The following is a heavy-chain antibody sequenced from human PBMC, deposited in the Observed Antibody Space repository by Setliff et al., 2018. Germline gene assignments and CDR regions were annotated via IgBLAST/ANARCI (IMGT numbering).Heavy chain of an antibody. V-gene: IGHV4-59*02. J-gene: IGHJ5*02. CDR1: GVSVASHY. CDR3: ARGSTGIYDP. CDR2: VHDNGET. Sequence: SETLSLTCTVSGVSVASHYWSWIRQAPGTGLEWIAYVHDNGETNQNPSLKSRVTISVDTSKNQFSLKMTSVTAADKAIYYCARGSTGIYDPWGQGILVTVS. D-gene: IGHD1-1*01.